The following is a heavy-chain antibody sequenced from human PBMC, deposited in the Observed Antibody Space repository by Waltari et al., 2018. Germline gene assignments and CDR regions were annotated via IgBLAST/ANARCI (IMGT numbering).Heavy chain of an antibody. CDR1: GFPLGTDW. CDR3: ARDPHYSNFDY. Sequence: EVHLVESGGGLVQPGGSLRLSCAASGFPLGTDWMTWVREAPGKGRECLANKKYDGSGKTDVDSVKGRFTISRDNAKNSLYLQMNSLRAEDTAVYYCARDPHYSNFDYWGQGTLVTVSS. V-gene: IGHV3-7*01. J-gene: IGHJ4*02. CDR2: KKYDGSGK. D-gene: IGHD4-4*01.